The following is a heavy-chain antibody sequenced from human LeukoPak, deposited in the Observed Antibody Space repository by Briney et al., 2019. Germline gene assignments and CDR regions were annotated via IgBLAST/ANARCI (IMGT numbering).Heavy chain of an antibody. J-gene: IGHJ4*02. Sequence: GGSLRLSCAASGFTFSNACMRWVRQAPGKGLEWVGRIKNKTDGGTSDYPATVKGRFTISRDESTNTVYLQMNSLKTEDTAMYYCSSGHIEVVPATTNDYWGQGTLVTVSS. CDR1: GFTFSNAC. CDR3: SSGHIEVVPATTNDY. D-gene: IGHD2-2*01. V-gene: IGHV3-15*01. CDR2: IKNKTDGGTS.